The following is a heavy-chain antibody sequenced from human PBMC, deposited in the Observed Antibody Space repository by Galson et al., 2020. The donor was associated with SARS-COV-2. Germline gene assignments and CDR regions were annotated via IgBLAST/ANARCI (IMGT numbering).Heavy chain of an antibody. J-gene: IGHJ4*02. V-gene: IGHV1-24*01. CDR1: GYTLTELS. D-gene: IGHD3-3*01. Sequence: ASVKVSCKVSGYTLTELSMHWVRQAPGTGLEWMGGFDTEDGETIYAQKFQGRVTMTEDTSTDTAYMELSSLRSEDTAVYYCATDFAIFGVVILHYWGQGTLVTVSS. CDR3: ATDFAIFGVVILHY. CDR2: FDTEDGET.